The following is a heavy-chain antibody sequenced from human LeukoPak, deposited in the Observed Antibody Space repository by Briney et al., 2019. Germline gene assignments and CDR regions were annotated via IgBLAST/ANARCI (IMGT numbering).Heavy chain of an antibody. CDR3: VRGRYYAYDFGGRPTYYFEY. J-gene: IGHJ4*02. Sequence: PSETLSLTCTVSGYSISSGYYWGWIRQPPGKGLEWIGSIYHSGNTYYNPSLKSRLTISVDTSKNQFSLNLSSVTAADTAVYYCVRGRYYAYDFGGRPTYYFEYWGQGSLVTVSS. CDR2: IYHSGNT. CDR1: GYSISSGYY. V-gene: IGHV4-38-2*02. D-gene: IGHD5-12*01.